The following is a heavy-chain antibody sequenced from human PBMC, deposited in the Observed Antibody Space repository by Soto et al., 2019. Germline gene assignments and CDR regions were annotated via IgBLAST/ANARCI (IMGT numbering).Heavy chain of an antibody. CDR1: GFTFSDFA. Sequence: GGSLRLSCSASGFTFSDFAVHWVRQAPGKGLDYVSGISSNGGGTYYADSVKGRFTISRDNSKNTLYLQMSSLRVEDTAIYYCVKDQGKQWLVRDYYYYYGMDVWGQGTTVTVSS. J-gene: IGHJ6*02. V-gene: IGHV3-64D*06. CDR2: ISSNGGGT. D-gene: IGHD6-19*01. CDR3: VKDQGKQWLVRDYYYYYGMDV.